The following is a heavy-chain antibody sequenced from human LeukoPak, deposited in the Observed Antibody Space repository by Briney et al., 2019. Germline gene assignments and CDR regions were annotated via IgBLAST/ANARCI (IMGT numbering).Heavy chain of an antibody. CDR3: AKRSNFWTGYLDC. Sequence: PGGSLRLSCTASKFTFSNYAMSWVRQAPGKGLEWVSVISGSGGSTYYADSVKGRFTISRDNSKDTLFLQMNSLRTEDTAVYYCAKRSNFWTGYLDCWGQGTLVTVSS. CDR1: KFTFSNYA. V-gene: IGHV3-23*01. CDR2: ISGSGGST. D-gene: IGHD3/OR15-3a*01. J-gene: IGHJ4*02.